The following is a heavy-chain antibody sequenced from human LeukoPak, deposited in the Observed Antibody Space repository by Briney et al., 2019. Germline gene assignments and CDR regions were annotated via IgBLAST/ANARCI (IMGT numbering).Heavy chain of an antibody. CDR1: GYTFTSYD. J-gene: IGHJ4*02. D-gene: IGHD6-13*01. V-gene: IGHV1-8*01. CDR2: MNPNSGNT. Sequence: ASVKVSCKAPGYTFTSYDINWVRQATGQGLEWMGWMNPNSGNTGYAQKFQGRVTMTRNTSISTAYMELSSLRSEDTAVYYCARAHRRLIAAAGNLLYYFDYWGQGTLVTVSS. CDR3: ARAHRRLIAAAGNLLYYFDY.